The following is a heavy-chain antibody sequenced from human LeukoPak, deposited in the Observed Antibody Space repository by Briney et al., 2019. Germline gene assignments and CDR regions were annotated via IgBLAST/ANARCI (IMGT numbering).Heavy chain of an antibody. CDR2: VRYSGKT. J-gene: IGHJ4*02. V-gene: IGHV4-39*01. CDR1: GGSISSSSSY. CDR3: ARHYYDSSGLAYYFDY. D-gene: IGHD3-22*01. Sequence: PSETLSLTCTVSGGSISSSSSYWGWIRQPPGKGLEWIGSVRYSGKTYYNPSLKSRVTMSLYTSKNQFSLRLTSVTAADPAVYSCARHYYDSSGLAYYFDYWGQGTLVTVSS.